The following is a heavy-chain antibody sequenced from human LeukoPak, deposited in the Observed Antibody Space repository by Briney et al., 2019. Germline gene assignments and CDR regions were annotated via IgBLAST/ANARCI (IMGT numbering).Heavy chain of an antibody. CDR2: ISAYNGNT. CDR3: ARGDLPSIAVAGPNDY. CDR1: GYTFTSYG. D-gene: IGHD6-19*01. V-gene: IGHV1-18*01. Sequence: ASAKVSCKASGYTFTSYGISWVRQAPGQGLEWMGWISAYNGNTNYAQKLQGRVTMTTDTSTSTAYMELRSLRSDDTAVYYCARGDLPSIAVAGPNDYWGQGTLVTVSS. J-gene: IGHJ4*02.